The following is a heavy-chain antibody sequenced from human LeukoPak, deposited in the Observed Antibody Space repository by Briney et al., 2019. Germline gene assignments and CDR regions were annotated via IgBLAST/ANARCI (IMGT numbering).Heavy chain of an antibody. J-gene: IGHJ5*02. Sequence: SETLSLTCTVSGGSISNNNYYWGWIRQPPGKGLEWFGSIYYSGSTYYSPSLKSRVTISVDTYKNQFSLKLSSVTAADTAVYYCARHEVEQNFWSGYRNWFDPWGQGTLVTVSS. V-gene: IGHV4-39*01. CDR1: GGSISNNNYY. D-gene: IGHD3-3*01. CDR3: ARHEVEQNFWSGYRNWFDP. CDR2: IYYSGST.